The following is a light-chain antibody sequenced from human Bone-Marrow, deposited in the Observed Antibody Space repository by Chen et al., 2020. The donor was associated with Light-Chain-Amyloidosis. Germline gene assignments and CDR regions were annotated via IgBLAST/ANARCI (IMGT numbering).Light chain of an antibody. V-gene: IGKV3D-20*02. J-gene: IGKJ4*01. CDR3: QQRSNWPPT. Sequence: TVLTQSPGTLSLSPGERATLSCRASQSVSSNYLAWYQQTPGQAPRLLIYDASSRATGIPARFSGSGSGTDFTLTISSLEPEDFAVYYCQQRSNWPPTFGGGTKVEIK. CDR1: QSVSSNY. CDR2: DAS.